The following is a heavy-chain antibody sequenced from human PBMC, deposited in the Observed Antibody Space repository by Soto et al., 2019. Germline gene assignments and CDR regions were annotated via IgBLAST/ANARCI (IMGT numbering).Heavy chain of an antibody. V-gene: IGHV3-15*01. CDR2: IKSKTDGGTT. J-gene: IGHJ4*02. CDR3: TTPYYYDSSGYPPGY. Sequence: EVQLVESGGGLVKPGGSLRLSCAASGFTFSNAWMSWVRQAPGKGLEWGGRIKSKTDGGTTDYAAPVKGRFTISRDDSKNTLYLQMNSLKTEDTAVYYCTTPYYYDSSGYPPGYWGQGTLVTVSS. D-gene: IGHD3-22*01. CDR1: GFTFSNAW.